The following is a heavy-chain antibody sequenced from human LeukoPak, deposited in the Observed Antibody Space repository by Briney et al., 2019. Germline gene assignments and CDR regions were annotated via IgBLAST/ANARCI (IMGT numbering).Heavy chain of an antibody. J-gene: IGHJ5*02. D-gene: IGHD5/OR15-5a*01. CDR3: ARGSGYSVATSGRDNWFDP. CDR2: INHSGST. V-gene: IGHV4-34*01. CDR1: GGSFSGYY. Sequence: SETLSLTCAVYGGSFSGYYWSWIRQPPGKGLEWIGEINHSGSTNYNPSLKSRVTISVDTSKNQFSLKLSSVTDADTAVYYCARGSGYSVATSGRDNWFDPWGQGTLVSVSS.